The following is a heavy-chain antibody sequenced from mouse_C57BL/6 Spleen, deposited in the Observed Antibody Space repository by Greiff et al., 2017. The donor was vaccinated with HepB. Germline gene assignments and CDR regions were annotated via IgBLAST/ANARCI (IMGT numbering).Heavy chain of an antibody. CDR2: INPNNGGT. Sequence: EVQLQQSGPELVKPGASVKISCKASGYTFTDYYMNWVKQSHGKSLEWIGDINPNNGGTSYNQKFKGKATLTVDKSSSTAYMELRSLTSEDSAVYYCARSITTVPSFDYWGQGTTLTVSS. D-gene: IGHD1-1*01. J-gene: IGHJ2*01. V-gene: IGHV1-26*01. CDR3: ARSITTVPSFDY. CDR1: GYTFTDYY.